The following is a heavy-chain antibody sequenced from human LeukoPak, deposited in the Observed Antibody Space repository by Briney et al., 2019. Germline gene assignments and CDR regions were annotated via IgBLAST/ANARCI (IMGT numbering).Heavy chain of an antibody. D-gene: IGHD3-10*01. CDR2: VVGGGAT. CDR1: GFTFSSYA. CDR3: SRFGETYWFDP. V-gene: IGHV3-23*01. J-gene: IGHJ5*02. Sequence: GGSLRLSCAASGFTFSSYAMTWVRQAPGKGLEWVSTVVGGGATFYADSVKGRFTISRDNSKNTLYLQMNSLRAEDTAVYFCSRFGETYWFDPWGQGTLVTVSS.